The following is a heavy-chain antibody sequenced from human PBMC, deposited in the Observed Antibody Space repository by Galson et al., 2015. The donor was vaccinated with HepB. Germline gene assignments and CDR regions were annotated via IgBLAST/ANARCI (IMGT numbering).Heavy chain of an antibody. CDR3: ARDRRYYDSTDRFDL. Sequence: SLRLSCAASGFTFSTYAMHWVRQAPGKGLEWVSAMFSGGSTYYAHSVKGRFSISRDNSKNTLYLQMNSLRAEDTAVYYCARDRRYYDSTDRFDLWGQGTLVSVSS. CDR2: MFSGGST. CDR1: GFTFSTYA. V-gene: IGHV3-NL1*01. D-gene: IGHD3-22*01. J-gene: IGHJ4*02.